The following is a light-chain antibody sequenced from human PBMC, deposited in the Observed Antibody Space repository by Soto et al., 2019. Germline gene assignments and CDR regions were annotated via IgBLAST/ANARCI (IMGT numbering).Light chain of an antibody. CDR3: QQRSDWLT. V-gene: IGKV3-11*01. CDR2: DAS. J-gene: IGKJ4*01. Sequence: EIVMTQSPATLSVSPGERATFSCWASQSVSSNLAWYQQKPGQAPRLLIYDASTRAAGIPARFSGGGSGTDFTLSISSLEPEDFAVYYCQQRSDWLTFGGGTKVDIK. CDR1: QSVSSN.